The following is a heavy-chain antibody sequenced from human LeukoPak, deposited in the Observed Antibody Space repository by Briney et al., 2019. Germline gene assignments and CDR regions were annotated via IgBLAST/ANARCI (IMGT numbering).Heavy chain of an antibody. CDR1: GYTFTSYG. CDR3: ARDAHTLSDHSSGYLSQIYYSDD. Sequence: ASVKVSCKASGYTFTSYGMSWVGQATGQGLEGMGWISAYNGNTNSAQKLQGRVTTTTYTATSTAYTALRSPRSDDTAVYYCARDAHTLSDHSSGYLSQIYYSDDWSQGTLATASS. J-gene: IGHJ4*02. D-gene: IGHD3-22*01. V-gene: IGHV1-18*01. CDR2: ISAYNGNT.